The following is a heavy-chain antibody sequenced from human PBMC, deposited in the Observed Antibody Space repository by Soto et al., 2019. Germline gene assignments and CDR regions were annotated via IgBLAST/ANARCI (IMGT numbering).Heavy chain of an antibody. J-gene: IGHJ4*02. CDR2: ISGSGGST. V-gene: IGHV3-23*01. D-gene: IGHD3-10*01. CDR3: AKDYYSGRPGVIN. CDR1: RFTFSSYA. Sequence: GSLRISCAASRFTFSSYAVIGVLPTPLKGLEWVSAISGSGGSTYYADSVKGRFTISRDNSKNTLYLQMNSLRAEDTAVYYCAKDYYSGRPGVINWGQGTLVTVPQ.